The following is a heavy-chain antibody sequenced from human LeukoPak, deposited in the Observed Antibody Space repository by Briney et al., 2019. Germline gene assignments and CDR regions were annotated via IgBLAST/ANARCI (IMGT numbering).Heavy chain of an antibody. D-gene: IGHD3-10*01. V-gene: IGHV1-69*13. CDR1: GYTFTGYY. CDR2: IIPIFGTA. J-gene: IGHJ4*02. CDR3: ARATNDYYGSDPLDY. Sequence: SVKVSCKASGYTFTGYYMHWVRQAPGQGLEWMGGIIPIFGTANYAQKFQGRVTITADESTSTAYMELSSLRSEDTAVYYCARATNDYYGSDPLDYWGQGTLVTVSS.